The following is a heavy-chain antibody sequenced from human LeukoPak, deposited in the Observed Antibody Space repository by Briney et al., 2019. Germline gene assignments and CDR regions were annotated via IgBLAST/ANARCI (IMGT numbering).Heavy chain of an antibody. J-gene: IGHJ4*02. D-gene: IGHD1-7*01. Sequence: GGSLRLSCAASGFTFSNYALSWVRQAPGNGLEWVSAISGSGTTTYYADSVKGRFTISRDSSKNTLYLQMNSLRAEDTAVYYCAKEGNYCGTDYWGQGTLVTVSS. CDR2: ISGSGTTT. V-gene: IGHV3-23*01. CDR3: AKEGNYCGTDY. CDR1: GFTFSNYA.